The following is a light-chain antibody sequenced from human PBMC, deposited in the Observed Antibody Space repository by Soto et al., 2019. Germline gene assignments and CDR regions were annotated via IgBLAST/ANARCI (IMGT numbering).Light chain of an antibody. J-gene: IGKJ1*01. CDR3: QPYNSYPWT. CDR1: QSVSSY. CDR2: GAY. V-gene: IGKV3D-15*01. Sequence: EIVMTQSPATLSVYPGERVTLSRRASQSVSSYLAWYQQKPGQAPRLLIYGAYSRATGITDRFSGSGSGTEFTLTISSLQPDDFATYYCQPYNSYPWTVGPVTKVEIK.